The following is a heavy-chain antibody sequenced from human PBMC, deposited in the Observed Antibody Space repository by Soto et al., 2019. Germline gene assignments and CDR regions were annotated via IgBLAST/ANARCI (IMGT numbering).Heavy chain of an antibody. Sequence: GGSLRLSCTASGFTFGDYAMSWFRQAPGKGLEWVGFIRSKAYGGTTEYAASVKGRFTISRDDSKSIAYLQMNSLKTEDTAVYYCTRNQYSSSSETSFDYWGQGTLVTVSS. V-gene: IGHV3-49*03. CDR1: GFTFGDYA. D-gene: IGHD6-6*01. CDR3: TRNQYSSSSETSFDY. J-gene: IGHJ4*02. CDR2: IRSKAYGGTT.